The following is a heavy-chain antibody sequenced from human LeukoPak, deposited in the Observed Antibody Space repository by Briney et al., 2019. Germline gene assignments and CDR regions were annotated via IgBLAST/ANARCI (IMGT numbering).Heavy chain of an antibody. CDR2: ISSSSSYI. V-gene: IGHV3-21*01. CDR1: GFTFSSYS. Sequence: GGSLRPSCAASGFTFSSYSMNWVRQAPGKGLEWVSSISSSSSYIYYADSVKGRFTISRDNAKNSLYLQMNSLRAEDTAVYYCASLYSSSWYGGLSWGQGTLVTVSS. D-gene: IGHD6-13*01. CDR3: ASLYSSSWYGGLS. J-gene: IGHJ5*02.